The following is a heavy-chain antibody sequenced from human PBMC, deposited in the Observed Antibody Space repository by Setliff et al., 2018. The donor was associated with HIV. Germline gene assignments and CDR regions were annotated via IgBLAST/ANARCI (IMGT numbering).Heavy chain of an antibody. V-gene: IGHV4-4*08. CDR3: ARSMGLGHDAFDI. CDR1: GGSISSYY. CDR2: IYTSGST. Sequence: KTSETLSLTCTVSGGSISSYYWSWIRQPPGKGLEWIGYIYTSGSTNYNPSLKSRVTISVDTSKNQFSLKLSSVTAADTAVYYCARSMGLGHDAFDIWGQGTMVTVSS. J-gene: IGHJ3*02. D-gene: IGHD3-9*01.